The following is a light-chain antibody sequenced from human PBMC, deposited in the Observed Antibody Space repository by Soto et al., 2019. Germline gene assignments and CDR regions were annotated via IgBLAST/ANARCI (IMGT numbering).Light chain of an antibody. J-gene: IGKJ3*01. CDR1: QSVSSN. CDR2: GAS. Sequence: EIVMTQSPATLSVSPGERATLSCRASQSVSSNLAWYQQKPGQAPRLLIYGASTRATGIPARFSGSGSGTVSHITIRSLRINAFPVISCKQYNNRLTTFTFGLGTEGDI. V-gene: IGKV3-15*01. CDR3: KQYNNRLTTFT.